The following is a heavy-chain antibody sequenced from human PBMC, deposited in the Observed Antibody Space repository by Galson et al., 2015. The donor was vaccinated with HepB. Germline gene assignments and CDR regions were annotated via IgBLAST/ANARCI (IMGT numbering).Heavy chain of an antibody. CDR2: IYYSGST. CDR1: GGSISSYY. Sequence: LTCTVSGGSISSYYWSWIRQPPGKGLEWIGYIYYSGSTNYNPSLKSRVTISVDTSKNQFSLKLSSVTAADTAVYYCARQQWGQQLVDDSYYYYGMDVWGQGTTVTVSS. J-gene: IGHJ6*02. D-gene: IGHD6-13*01. CDR3: ARQQWGQQLVDDSYYYYGMDV. V-gene: IGHV4-59*08.